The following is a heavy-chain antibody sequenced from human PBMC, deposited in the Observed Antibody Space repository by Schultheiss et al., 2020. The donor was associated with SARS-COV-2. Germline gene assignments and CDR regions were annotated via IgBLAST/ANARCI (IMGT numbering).Heavy chain of an antibody. CDR3: ARASTTVTTNDY. Sequence: GGSLRLSCAASGFTFSSYSVHWVRQAPGMGLEWVAGISYDGNNKYYADYAKGRFTISRDNSKNTLYLQMNSLRAEDTAVYYCARASTTVTTNDYWGQGALVTVSS. V-gene: IGHV3-30*07. CDR2: ISYDGNNK. CDR1: GFTFSSYS. D-gene: IGHD4-17*01. J-gene: IGHJ4*02.